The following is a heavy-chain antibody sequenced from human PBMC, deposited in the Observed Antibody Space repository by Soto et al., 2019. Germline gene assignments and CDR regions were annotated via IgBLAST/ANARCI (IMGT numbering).Heavy chain of an antibody. CDR1: GGSFSGYY. J-gene: IGHJ6*02. V-gene: IGHV4-34*01. Sequence: QVQLQQWGAGLLKPSETLSLTCAVYGGSFSGYYWSWIRQPPGKGLEWIGEINHSGSTNYNPSLKSRVTISVDTAKNQFSLKLSSVTAADTAVYYCARGVMVRGVIADYYYGMDVWGQGTTVTVSS. CDR2: INHSGST. D-gene: IGHD3-10*01. CDR3: ARGVMVRGVIADYYYGMDV.